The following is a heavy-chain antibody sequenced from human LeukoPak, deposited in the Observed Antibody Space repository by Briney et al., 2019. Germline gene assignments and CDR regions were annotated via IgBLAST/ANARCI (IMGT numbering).Heavy chain of an antibody. Sequence: GASVKVSCKASGYTFTSYGISWVRQAPGQGLEWMGWISAYNGNTNYAQKLQGRVTMTTDTSTSTAYMELRSLRSDDTAVYYCARLSGSYYTYYYYYTDVWGKGTTVTVSS. D-gene: IGHD1-26*01. J-gene: IGHJ6*03. V-gene: IGHV1-18*01. CDR3: ARLSGSYYTYYYYYTDV. CDR2: ISAYNGNT. CDR1: GYTFTSYG.